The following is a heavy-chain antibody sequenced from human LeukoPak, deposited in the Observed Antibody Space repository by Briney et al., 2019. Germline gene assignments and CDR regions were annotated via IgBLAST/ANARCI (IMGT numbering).Heavy chain of an antibody. CDR2: IYSSGIP. CDR3: ARVPNLIAIDS. Sequence: GVSLRRSCAASGFAVYSSYMTRVRRAPGKGLEWVSLIYSSGIPYYADFVKGRFTISRDNSKNILYLQMNSLRPEDSALYFCARVPNLIAIDSWGQGTLVTVSS. CDR1: GFAVYSSY. D-gene: IGHD6-13*01. J-gene: IGHJ4*02. V-gene: IGHV3-53*01.